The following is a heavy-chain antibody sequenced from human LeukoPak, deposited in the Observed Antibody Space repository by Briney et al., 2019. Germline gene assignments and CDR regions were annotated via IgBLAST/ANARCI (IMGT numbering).Heavy chain of an antibody. CDR1: GFTFNTYA. CDR2: IGATSGTT. Sequence: GGSLRLSCAASGFTFNTYAMTWVRQSPGKGLEWVSAIGATSGTTFYADSVKGRFTASRDNSQNTLYLQMAGLRAEDTAIYYCARALSYWNYFDSWGQGTLVTVSS. V-gene: IGHV3-23*01. J-gene: IGHJ4*02. CDR3: ARALSYWNYFDS. D-gene: IGHD1-1*01.